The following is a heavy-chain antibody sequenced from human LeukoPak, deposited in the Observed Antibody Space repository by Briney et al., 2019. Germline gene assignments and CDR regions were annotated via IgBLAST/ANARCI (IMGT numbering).Heavy chain of an antibody. CDR1: GFTASSNY. Sequence: GGSLRLSCAASGFTASSNYMSWVRQAPGKGLEWVSVIYSGGSTYYADSVKGRFTISRDNSKNTLYLQMNSLRAEDTAVYYCARDSSGQNDAFDIWGQGTMVTVSS. CDR2: IYSGGST. V-gene: IGHV3-66*01. D-gene: IGHD3-22*01. CDR3: ARDSSGQNDAFDI. J-gene: IGHJ3*02.